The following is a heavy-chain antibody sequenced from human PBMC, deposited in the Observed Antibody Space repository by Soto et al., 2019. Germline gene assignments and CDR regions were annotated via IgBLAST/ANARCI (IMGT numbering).Heavy chain of an antibody. CDR2: LNDGGDSR. J-gene: IGHJ3*02. CDR3: ARNEIAAAGTGPFDI. CDR1: GFSFSSSA. D-gene: IGHD6-13*01. V-gene: IGHV3-23*01. Sequence: EVQVLETGGDLVQPGGSLRLSCVVSGFSFSSSAMSWVRQAPGKGLEWVSSLNDGGDSRNYADSVTGRFTISRDNSKKTVSRQMNSLRAEDTAVYFCARNEIAAAGTGPFDIWGQGKMVTVS.